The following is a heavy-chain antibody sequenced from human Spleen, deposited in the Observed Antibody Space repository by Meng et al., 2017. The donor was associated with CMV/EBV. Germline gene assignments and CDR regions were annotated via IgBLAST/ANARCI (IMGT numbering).Heavy chain of an antibody. J-gene: IGHJ6*02. Sequence: GGSLRRSCAASGFTFSDYWMSWVRQAPGRGLEWVASIKPDGSEEHYVDSVKGRFTISRDNAKNSLSLQLNSLRVEDTAVYHCARVKNYYGLDVWGQGTTVTVSS. CDR3: ARVKNYYGLDV. CDR2: IKPDGSEE. V-gene: IGHV3-7*02. CDR1: GFTFSDYW.